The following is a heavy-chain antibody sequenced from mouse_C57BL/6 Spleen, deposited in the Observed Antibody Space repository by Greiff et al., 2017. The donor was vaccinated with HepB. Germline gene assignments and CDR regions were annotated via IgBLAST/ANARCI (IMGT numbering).Heavy chain of an antibody. CDR1: GFNIKDYY. CDR2: IDPEDGET. D-gene: IGHD1-1*01. Sequence: EVQLVESGAELVKPGASVKLSCTASGFNIKDYYMHWVKQRTEQGLEWIGRIDPEDGETKYAPKFQGKATITADTSSNTAYLQLSSLTSEDTAVYYCARRYYGSSPYWYFDVWGTGTTVTVSS. J-gene: IGHJ1*03. CDR3: ARRYYGSSPYWYFDV. V-gene: IGHV14-2*01.